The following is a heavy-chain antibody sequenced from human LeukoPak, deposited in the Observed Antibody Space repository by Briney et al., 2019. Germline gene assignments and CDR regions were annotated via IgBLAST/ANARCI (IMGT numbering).Heavy chain of an antibody. D-gene: IGHD2-15*01. J-gene: IGHJ4*02. V-gene: IGHV1-2*02. CDR2: INPNSVGT. Sequence: ASVKVSCKASGYTFTGYYMHWVRQAPGQGLEWMGWINPNSVGTNYAQKFQGRVTMTRDTSISTAYMDLRRLRSDDTAVYYCARDLGYCSGGSCYPWTANFDYWGQGTLVTVSS. CDR3: ARDLGYCSGGSCYPWTANFDY. CDR1: GYTFTGYY.